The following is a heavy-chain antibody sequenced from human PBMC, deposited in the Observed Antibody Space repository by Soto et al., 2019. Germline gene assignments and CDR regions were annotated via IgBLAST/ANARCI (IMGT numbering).Heavy chain of an antibody. V-gene: IGHV3-48*01. D-gene: IGHD3-10*01. CDR1: GFTFSSYS. CDR2: ISSSSSTI. Sequence: GGSLRLSCAASGFTFSSYSMNWVRQAPGKGLEWVSYISSSSSTIYYADSLKGRFTISRDNAKNSLYLQMNSLRAEDTAVYYCARGGFGELSPWGQGTLVTVSS. J-gene: IGHJ4*02. CDR3: ARGGFGELSP.